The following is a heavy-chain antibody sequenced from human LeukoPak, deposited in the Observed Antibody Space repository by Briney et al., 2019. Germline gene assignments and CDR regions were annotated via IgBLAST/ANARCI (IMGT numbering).Heavy chain of an antibody. D-gene: IGHD6-13*01. V-gene: IGHV3-23*01. CDR2: IGGSGDSK. CDR3: AKAGGAYSSSWYLYFDY. Sequence: PGGSLRLSCAASAFTFSSYAMTWVRQAPGKGLDCVSTIGGSGDSKSYADSVKGRFTISRDSSKNTLFLQMNSLRAEDTAVYYCAKAGGAYSSSWYLYFDYWGQGTLVTVSS. CDR1: AFTFSSYA. J-gene: IGHJ4*02.